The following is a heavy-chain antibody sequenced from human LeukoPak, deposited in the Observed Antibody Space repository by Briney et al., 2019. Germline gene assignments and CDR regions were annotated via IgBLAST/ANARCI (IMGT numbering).Heavy chain of an antibody. CDR3: ARSESGSSGWFDY. CDR1: GGTFSSYA. J-gene: IGHJ4*02. Sequence: SVKVSCKASGGTFSSYAISWVRQAPGQGLEWMGGIIPIFGTANYAQKFQGRVTITADESTSTAYMELSSLRSEDTVVYYCARSESGSSGWFDYWGQGTLVTVSS. CDR2: IIPIFGTA. V-gene: IGHV1-69*13. D-gene: IGHD6-19*01.